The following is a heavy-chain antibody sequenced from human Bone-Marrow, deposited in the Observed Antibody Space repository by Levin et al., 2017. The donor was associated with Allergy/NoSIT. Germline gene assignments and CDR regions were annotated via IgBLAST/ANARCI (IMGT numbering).Heavy chain of an antibody. CDR1: GFTFSDYA. CDR2: VSPNEGIP. D-gene: IGHD5-18*01. V-gene: IGHV3-23*01. J-gene: IGHJ4*02. CDR3: AVHSHAPHGYTSYDWGY. Sequence: QTGGSLRLSCAASGFTFSDYAMSWIRQAPGKGLEWLAVVSPNEGIPCYADFVKGQFFISRDNSRNTLYLQMNSLRVEDTAVYYCAVHSHAPHGYTSYDWGYWGQGTLVSVSS.